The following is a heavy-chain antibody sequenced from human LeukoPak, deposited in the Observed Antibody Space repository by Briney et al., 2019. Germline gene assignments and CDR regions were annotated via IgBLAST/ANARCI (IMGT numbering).Heavy chain of an antibody. J-gene: IGHJ4*02. V-gene: IGHV3-23*01. Sequence: GGSLGLSCAASGFTFSSYAMSWVRQAPGKGLEWVSAISGSGGSTYYADSVKGRFTISRDNSKNTLYLQMNSLRAEDTAVYYCAKDSSGPEYYFDYWGQGTLVTVSS. CDR3: AKDSSGPEYYFDY. CDR1: GFTFSSYA. D-gene: IGHD6-19*01. CDR2: ISGSGGST.